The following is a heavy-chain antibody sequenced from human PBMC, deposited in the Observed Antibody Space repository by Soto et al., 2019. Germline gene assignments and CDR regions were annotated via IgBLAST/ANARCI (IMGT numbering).Heavy chain of an antibody. V-gene: IGHV4-30-2*01. CDR2: IYQSGGA. CDR1: GDSISIGGYS. Sequence: SETLSLTCAVSGDSISIGGYSWNWIRQPPGKGLEWIGYIYQSGGASYNPSLKSRVTMSVDGSKNHFSLQLNSVTAADTAVYNCARGRLLPAVNFDYWGQGTLVTVSS. D-gene: IGHD2-2*01. CDR3: ARGRLLPAVNFDY. J-gene: IGHJ4*02.